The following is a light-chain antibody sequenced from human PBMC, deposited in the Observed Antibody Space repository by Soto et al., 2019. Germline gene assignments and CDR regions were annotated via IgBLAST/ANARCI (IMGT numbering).Light chain of an antibody. CDR3: QQYDISPRT. Sequence: EVVLTQSPGTLSLSPGERATLSCRASQRLSRNYLAWYHQKPGQAPGLLISGASSRATGIPDRFSGSGSGTDFTLNISRLEPEDFAVYYCQQYDISPRTFGQGTKVEIK. CDR2: GAS. CDR1: QRLSRNY. J-gene: IGKJ1*01. V-gene: IGKV3-20*01.